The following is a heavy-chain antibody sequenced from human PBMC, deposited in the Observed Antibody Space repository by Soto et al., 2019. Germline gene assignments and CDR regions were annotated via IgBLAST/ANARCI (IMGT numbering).Heavy chain of an antibody. V-gene: IGHV3-30*03. Sequence: QVQLVESGGGVVQPGRSLRLSCAASGFPFTSYGMHWVREGPDKGLEWVAIISYDGSDKYYADSVKGRFTISRDNSKNTVYLQMNSLRPEDTALYYCVGGQYYFDYRGQGTLGIGSS. D-gene: IGHD3-10*01. CDR3: VGGQYYFDY. CDR1: GFPFTSYG. J-gene: IGHJ4*02. CDR2: ISYDGSDK.